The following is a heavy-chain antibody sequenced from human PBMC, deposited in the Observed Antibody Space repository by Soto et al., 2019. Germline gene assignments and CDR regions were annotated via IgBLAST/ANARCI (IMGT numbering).Heavy chain of an antibody. Sequence: GGSMRLSCAASGFTFSSYAMSWVRQAPGKGLEWVSAISGSGGSTYYADSVKGRFTISRDNSKNTLYLQMNSLRAEDTAVYYCAKVVYIVATMDLHFFDYWSRGSLVMVSS. V-gene: IGHV3-23*01. CDR2: ISGSGGST. CDR3: AKVVYIVATMDLHFFDY. CDR1: GFTFSSYA. D-gene: IGHD5-12*01. J-gene: IGHJ4*02.